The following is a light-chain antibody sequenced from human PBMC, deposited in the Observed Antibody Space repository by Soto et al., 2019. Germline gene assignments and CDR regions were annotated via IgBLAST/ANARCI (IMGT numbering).Light chain of an antibody. CDR3: GKGDDSQNGPV. V-gene: IGLV1-44*01. CDR2: SNN. CDR1: SSTIGGQT. Sequence: QPVLTQPPSASGPPGQRVTISCSGRSSTIGGQTVNWYQQVSGTAPKLLIHSNNQRPSGVPDRFSGSKSGTSASLANSGHQYEDEADYYGGKGDDSQNGPVVGGGTKVTVL. J-gene: IGLJ2*01.